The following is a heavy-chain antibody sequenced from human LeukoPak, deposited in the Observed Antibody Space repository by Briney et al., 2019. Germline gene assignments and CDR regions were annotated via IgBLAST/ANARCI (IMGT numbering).Heavy chain of an antibody. CDR1: GGSISSSSYY. CDR3: ARRTYYYDSSGYYYRWDY. J-gene: IGHJ4*02. Sequence: SETLSLTCTVSGGSISSSSYYWGWVRQPPGKGLEWIGSIYYSGSTYYNPSLKSRVTISVDTSKNQFSLKLSSVTAADTAVYYCARRTYYYDSSGYYYRWDYWGQGTLSPSPQ. V-gene: IGHV4-39*01. D-gene: IGHD3-22*01. CDR2: IYYSGST.